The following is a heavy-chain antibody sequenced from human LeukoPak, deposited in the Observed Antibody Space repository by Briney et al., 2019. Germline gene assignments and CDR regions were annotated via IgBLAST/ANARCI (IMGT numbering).Heavy chain of an antibody. Sequence: ASVKVSCTASGYTFTSYGISWVRQAPGQGLEWMGWISAYNGNTNYAQKLQGRVTMTTDTSTSTAYMELRSLRSDDTAVYYCARFGLYSGSYWAFDYWGQGTPVTVSS. D-gene: IGHD1-26*01. V-gene: IGHV1-18*01. CDR1: GYTFTSYG. J-gene: IGHJ4*02. CDR2: ISAYNGNT. CDR3: ARFGLYSGSYWAFDY.